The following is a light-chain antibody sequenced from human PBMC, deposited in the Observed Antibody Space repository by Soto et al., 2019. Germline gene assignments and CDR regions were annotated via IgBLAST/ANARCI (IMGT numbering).Light chain of an antibody. CDR2: EVS. Sequence: QSALTQPASVSGSPGQSITISCTGTSSDVGGYNYVSWYQQHPGKAPKLLIYEVSNRPSGVSNRFSGSKSGNTASLTISGLQAEDEADYYCISYTNTNTRVFGGGTKLTVL. V-gene: IGLV2-14*01. CDR1: SSDVGGYNY. J-gene: IGLJ3*02. CDR3: ISYTNTNTRV.